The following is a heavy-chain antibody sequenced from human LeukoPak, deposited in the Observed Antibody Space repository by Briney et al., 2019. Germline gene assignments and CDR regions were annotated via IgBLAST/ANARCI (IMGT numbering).Heavy chain of an antibody. D-gene: IGHD4-17*01. Sequence: GGSLRLSCAASGFDFSTYGMHWVRQAPGKGLEWVSTIWYDGSNKNYADSVKGRFTISRDNAKNSLYLQMNSLRAEDTAVYYCARELYGGYAGDYWGQGTLVTVSS. V-gene: IGHV3-33*01. J-gene: IGHJ4*02. CDR1: GFDFSTYG. CDR3: ARELYGGYAGDY. CDR2: IWYDGSNK.